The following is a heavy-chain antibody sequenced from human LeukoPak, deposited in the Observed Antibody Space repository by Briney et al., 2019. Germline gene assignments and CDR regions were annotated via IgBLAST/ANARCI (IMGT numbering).Heavy chain of an antibody. CDR3: AREEYSGRTSYWGGFDY. D-gene: IGHD1-26*01. J-gene: IGHJ4*02. V-gene: IGHV3-48*01. CDR1: GGSISSSYW. CDR2: ISSSGSTI. Sequence: GTLSLTCAVSGGSISSSYWWSWVRQPPGKGLEWVSYISSSGSTIYYADSVKGRFTISRDNSKNTLYLQMNSLRAEDTAVYYCAREEYSGRTSYWGGFDYWGQGTLVTVSS.